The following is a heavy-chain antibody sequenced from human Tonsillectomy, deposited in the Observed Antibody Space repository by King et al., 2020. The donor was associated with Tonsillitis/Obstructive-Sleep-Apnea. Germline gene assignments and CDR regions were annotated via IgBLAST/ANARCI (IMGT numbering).Heavy chain of an antibody. V-gene: IGHV3-74*01. CDR3: ARGDYPHLPSYYYYMDV. J-gene: IGHJ6*03. D-gene: IGHD4-11*01. CDR1: GFTFNSYW. CDR2: INTGGTGT. Sequence: VQLVESGGGLVQPGGSLRLSCVASGFTFNSYWMHWVRQAPGEGLVWVSRINTGGTGTSYADSVKGRFTMFRDNAKNTLYLQMDSLRAEDAAVYSCARGDYPHLPSYYYYMDVWGKGTTVTVSS.